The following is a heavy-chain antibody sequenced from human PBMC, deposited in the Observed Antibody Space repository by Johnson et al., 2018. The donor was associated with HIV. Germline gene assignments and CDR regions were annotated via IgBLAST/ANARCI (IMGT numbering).Heavy chain of an antibody. CDR3: ASYGDYTSSDACDI. Sequence: QVQLVESGGGVVQPGRSLRLSCAASGFTFSSYAMHWVRQAPGKGLEWVAVISYDGSNKYYADSVKGRFTISRDNSKNTLYLQMNSLRAEDTAVYYCASYGDYTSSDACDIWGQGTMVTVSS. CDR2: ISYDGSNK. CDR1: GFTFSSYA. D-gene: IGHD4-17*01. V-gene: IGHV3-30-3*01. J-gene: IGHJ3*02.